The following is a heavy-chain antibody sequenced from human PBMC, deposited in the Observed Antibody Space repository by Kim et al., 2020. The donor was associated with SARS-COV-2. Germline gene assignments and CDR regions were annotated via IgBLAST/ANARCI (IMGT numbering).Heavy chain of an antibody. CDR3: ARDGPGLAATSVGSLYYYYGMDV. D-gene: IGHD2-15*01. V-gene: IGHV1-2*04. J-gene: IGHJ6*02. CDR2: INPNSGGT. Sequence: ASVKVSCKASGYTFTGYYMHWVRQAPGQGLEWMGWINPNSGGTNYAQKFQGWVTMTRDTSISTAYMELSRLRSDDTAVYYCARDGPGLAATSVGSLYYYYGMDVWGQGTTVTVSS. CDR1: GYTFTGYY.